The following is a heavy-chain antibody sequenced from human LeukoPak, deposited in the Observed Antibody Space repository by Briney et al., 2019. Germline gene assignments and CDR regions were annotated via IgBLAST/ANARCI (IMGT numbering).Heavy chain of an antibody. D-gene: IGHD3-3*01. Sequence: PSETLSLTCTVSGGSISSSSYYWGWIRQPPGKGLEWIGSIYYSGSTYYNPSLKSRVTISVDTSKSQFSLKLSSVTAADTAVYYCASRITIFGVVTGDYWGQGTLVTVSS. CDR1: GGSISSSSYY. J-gene: IGHJ4*02. CDR3: ASRITIFGVVTGDY. V-gene: IGHV4-39*01. CDR2: IYYSGST.